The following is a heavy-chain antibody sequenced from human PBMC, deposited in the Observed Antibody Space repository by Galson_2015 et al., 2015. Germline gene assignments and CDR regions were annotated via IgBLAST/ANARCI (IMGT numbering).Heavy chain of an antibody. CDR3: ARDRGYCTSTSCLLGMDV. V-gene: IGHV3-30*03. D-gene: IGHD2-2*01. Sequence: SNQYSADSVKGRFTISRDNSKNTLYLQMNSLRVEDTAVYYCARDRGYCTSTSCLLGMDVWGQGTTVTVSS. CDR2: SNQ. J-gene: IGHJ6*02.